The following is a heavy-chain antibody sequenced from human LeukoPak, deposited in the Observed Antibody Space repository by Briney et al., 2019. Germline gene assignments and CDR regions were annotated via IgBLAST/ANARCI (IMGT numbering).Heavy chain of an antibody. J-gene: IGHJ5*02. D-gene: IGHD4-17*01. V-gene: IGHV1-46*01. CDR2: INPSGGST. CDR3: ASTTVTTAWFDP. CDR1: GGTFSSYT. Sequence: ASVKVSCKASGGTFSSYTTTWVRQAPGQGLEWMGIINPSGGSTSYAQKFQGRVTMTRDTSTSTVYMELSSLRSEDTAVYYCASTTVTTAWFDPWGQGTLVTVSS.